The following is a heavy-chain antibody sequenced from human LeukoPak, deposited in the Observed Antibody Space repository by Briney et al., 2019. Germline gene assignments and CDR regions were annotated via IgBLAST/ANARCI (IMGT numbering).Heavy chain of an antibody. CDR1: GFTFSSYS. Sequence: PGGSLRLSCAASGFTFSSYSMNWVRQAPGKGLEWVSSISSSSSYIYYADSVKGRFTISRDNAKNSLYLQLNSLRAEDTVVYYCARNLRLVETARFRGYGGRGPLVTVS. J-gene: IGHJ4*02. D-gene: IGHD5-18*01. CDR2: ISSSSSYI. V-gene: IGHV3-21*01. CDR3: ARNLRLVETARFRGY.